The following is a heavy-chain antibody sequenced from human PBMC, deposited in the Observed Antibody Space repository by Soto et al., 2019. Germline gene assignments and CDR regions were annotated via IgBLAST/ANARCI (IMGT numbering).Heavy chain of an antibody. J-gene: IGHJ4*02. CDR3: ARMGYCSSTSCYTFDY. CDR2: IYPGDSDT. Sequence: PGESLKISCKGSGYSFTSYWIGWVRQMPGKGLEWMGIIYPGDSDTRYSPSFQGQVTISADKSISTAYLQWSSLKASDTAIYYCARMGYCSSTSCYTFDYWGQGTLVTVSS. V-gene: IGHV5-51*01. CDR1: GYSFTSYW. D-gene: IGHD2-2*02.